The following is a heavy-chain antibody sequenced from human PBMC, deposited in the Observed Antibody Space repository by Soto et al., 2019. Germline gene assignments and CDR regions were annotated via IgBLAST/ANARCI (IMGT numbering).Heavy chain of an antibody. CDR3: ARWPDGYYYYGMDV. J-gene: IGHJ6*02. CDR2: MNPNSGNT. CDR1: GYTFTSYD. V-gene: IGHV1-8*01. Sequence: QVQLVQSGAEVKKPGASVKVSCKASGYTFTSYDINWVRQATGQGLEWMGWMNPNSGNTGYAQKFQGRVTMTRNTSISTAYMALSSVRSEDTAEYYCARWPDGYYYYGMDVWGQGTTVTVSS.